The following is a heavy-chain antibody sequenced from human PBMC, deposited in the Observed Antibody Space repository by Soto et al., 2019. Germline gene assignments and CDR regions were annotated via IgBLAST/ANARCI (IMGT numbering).Heavy chain of an antibody. D-gene: IGHD2-15*01. CDR1: GYTLTGYA. CDR2: INAGNGNT. Sequence: ASVKVSCRASGYTLTGYAMHWVRQAPGQRLEWMGWINAGNGNTKYSQKFQGRVTITRDTSASTAYMELSSLRSEDTAVYYCARDLGGWPDYWGQGTLVTVSS. V-gene: IGHV1-3*01. CDR3: ARDLGGWPDY. J-gene: IGHJ4*02.